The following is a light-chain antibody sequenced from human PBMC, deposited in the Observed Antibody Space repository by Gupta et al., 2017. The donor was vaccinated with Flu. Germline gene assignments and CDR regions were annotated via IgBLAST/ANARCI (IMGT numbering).Light chain of an antibody. J-gene: IGLJ3*02. Sequence: VTISCSGSSSNIGSNTVSWYQQLPRTAPKLLIDSDNQLHSGVPDRLYGSKSDTSASLAIRGLQSEDEADYDCASWDDSLNGGVFGGGTKLTVL. CDR1: SSNIGSNT. CDR2: SDN. CDR3: ASWDDSLNGGV. V-gene: IGLV1-44*01.